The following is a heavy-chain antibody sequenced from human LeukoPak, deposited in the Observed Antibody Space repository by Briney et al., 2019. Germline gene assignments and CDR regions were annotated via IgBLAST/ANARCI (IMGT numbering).Heavy chain of an antibody. D-gene: IGHD6-6*01. V-gene: IGHV4-59*01. J-gene: IGHJ5*02. CDR3: ARGTEAARRWFDP. CDR1: GASISSFY. Sequence: PSETLSLTCSVSGASISSFYWGWIRQPPGKGLEWIGSVLYSGTTNYNPSLKSRVTISVDTSKNQFSLKLTSVTAADTAVYYCARGTEAARRWFDPWGQGTLVTVSS. CDR2: VLYSGTT.